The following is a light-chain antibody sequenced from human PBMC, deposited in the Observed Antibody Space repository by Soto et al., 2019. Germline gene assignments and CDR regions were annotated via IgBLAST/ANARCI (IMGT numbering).Light chain of an antibody. CDR3: QQSFSIPFT. CDR2: DTS. J-gene: IGKJ3*01. Sequence: GDRVTITCRPSQTIGKYLNWYQQEPGKAPKLLIYDTSYLQSGVPSRFGGSASGTDFTLSINNLRPEDFATYYCQQSFSIPFTFGPGTKVDIK. CDR1: QTIGKY. V-gene: IGKV1-39*01.